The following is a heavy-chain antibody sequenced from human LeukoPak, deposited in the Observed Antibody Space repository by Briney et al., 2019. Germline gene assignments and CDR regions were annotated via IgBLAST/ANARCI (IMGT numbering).Heavy chain of an antibody. CDR2: ISSSSSYI. Sequence: GGSLRLSCAASGFTFDDYAMHWVRQAPGERLEWVSSISSSSSYIYYADSVKGRFTISRDDAKNSLFLQMNSLRAEDTAVYYCARAIEAGDILTGMLAWGQGTLVTVSS. CDR1: GFTFDDYA. J-gene: IGHJ4*02. V-gene: IGHV3-21*01. D-gene: IGHD3-9*01. CDR3: ARAIEAGDILTGMLA.